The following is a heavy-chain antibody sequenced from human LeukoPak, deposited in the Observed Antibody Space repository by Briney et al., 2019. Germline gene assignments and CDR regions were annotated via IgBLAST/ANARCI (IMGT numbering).Heavy chain of an antibody. J-gene: IGHJ4*02. V-gene: IGHV5-51*01. CDR2: IYPGDSDT. CDR1: GYSFTSYW. Sequence: GESLKISCKGSGYSFTSYWIGWVRQMPGKGLEWMRIIYPGDSDTRYSPSFQGQVTISADKSISTAYLQWSSLKASDTPMYYCARQGHYDILTESQTPFDYWGQGTLVTVSS. D-gene: IGHD3-9*01. CDR3: ARQGHYDILTESQTPFDY.